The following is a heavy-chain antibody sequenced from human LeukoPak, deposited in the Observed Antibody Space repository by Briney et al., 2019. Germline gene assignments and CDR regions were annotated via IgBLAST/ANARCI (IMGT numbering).Heavy chain of an antibody. J-gene: IGHJ5*02. CDR2: IYHSGST. Sequence: SETLSLTCAVSGGSISSSNWWSWVRQPPGKGLEWIGEIYHSGSTNYNPSLKSRVTISVDKSKNQFSLKLSSVTAADTAVYYCARSEYYDILTGYQIPFDPWGQGTLVTVSS. CDR3: ARSEYYDILTGYQIPFDP. V-gene: IGHV4-4*02. CDR1: GGSISSSNW. D-gene: IGHD3-9*01.